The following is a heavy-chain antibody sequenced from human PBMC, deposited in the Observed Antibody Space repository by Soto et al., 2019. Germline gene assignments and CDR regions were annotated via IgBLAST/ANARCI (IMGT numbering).Heavy chain of an antibody. V-gene: IGHV1-2*02. J-gene: IGHJ4*02. Sequence: ASVKVSCKTSGYTFTAYYIQWVRQAPGQGLEWMGWINSNNGATKYAQKFQGRVSMTRDTSTNTAYMELTRLTSDDTAVYYCSRDGSNGGYFDYWGQGALVTVSS. CDR1: GYTFTAYY. CDR2: INSNNGAT. D-gene: IGHD2-15*01. CDR3: SRDGSNGGYFDY.